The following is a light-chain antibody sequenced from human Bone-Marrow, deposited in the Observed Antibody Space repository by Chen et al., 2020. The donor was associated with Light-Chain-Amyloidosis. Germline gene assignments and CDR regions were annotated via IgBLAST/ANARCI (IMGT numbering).Light chain of an antibody. Sequence: YVLPQPSSVSVVPGQTATTAGGGNNIGSTSVHWYQQPPGQAPLLVVYDDSDRPSGIPERLSGSNSGNTATLTISRVEAGDEADYYCQVWDRSSDRPVFGGGTKLTVL. V-gene: IGLV3-21*02. CDR3: QVWDRSSDRPV. J-gene: IGLJ3*02. CDR2: DDS. CDR1: NIGSTS.